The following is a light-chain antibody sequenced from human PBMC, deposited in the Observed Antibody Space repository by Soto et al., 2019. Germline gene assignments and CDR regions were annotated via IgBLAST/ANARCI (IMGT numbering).Light chain of an antibody. CDR3: QHYGYSQWT. Sequence: IVLTQSPGTLSYAPRERASLSCRASQTGNNNYLAWYQHKSGQAPRLLIYGVYTRASGIPDRFSGSGSGTEFTLTITRLEPEDSAVYFCQHYGYSQWTFGQGTKVDIK. V-gene: IGKV3-20*01. CDR2: GVY. J-gene: IGKJ1*01. CDR1: QTGNNNY.